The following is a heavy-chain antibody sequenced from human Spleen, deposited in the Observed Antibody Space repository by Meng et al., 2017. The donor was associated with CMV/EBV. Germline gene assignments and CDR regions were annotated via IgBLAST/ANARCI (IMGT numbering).Heavy chain of an antibody. CDR3: ARERLYQPLWGDALDI. D-gene: IGHD2-2*01. CDR2: ISSSRSYI. J-gene: IGHJ3*02. Sequence: SCKASGGTFSTYTLHWVRQAPGKGLEWVASISSSRSYINYADSVKGRFTISRDNAKNSLYLQLSSLRADDTAVYYCARERLYQPLWGDALDIWGQGTMVTVSS. V-gene: IGHV3-21*01. CDR1: GGTFSTYT.